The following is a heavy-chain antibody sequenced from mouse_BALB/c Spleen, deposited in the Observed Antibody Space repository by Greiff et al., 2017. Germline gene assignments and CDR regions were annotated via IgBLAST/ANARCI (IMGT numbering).Heavy chain of an antibody. CDR3: ASSNWDWYFDV. J-gene: IGHJ1*01. V-gene: IGHV1-54*01. CDR2: INPGSGGT. Sequence: QVQLQQSGAELVRPGTSVKVSCKASGYAFTNYLIEWVKQRPGQGLEWIGVINPGSGGTNYNEKFKGKATLTADKSSSTAYMQLSSLTSDDSAVYFCASSNWDWYFDVWGEGTTVTVSS. CDR1: GYAFTNYL. D-gene: IGHD4-1*01.